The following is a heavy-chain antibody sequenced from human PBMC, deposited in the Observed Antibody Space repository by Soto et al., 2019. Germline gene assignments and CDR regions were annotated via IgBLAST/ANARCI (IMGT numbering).Heavy chain of an antibody. V-gene: IGHV1-69*13. CDR3: AIYYYDSSGYPRPGY. D-gene: IGHD3-22*01. CDR1: GGTFSSYA. Sequence: SVKVSCKASGGTFSSYAISWVRQAPGQGLEWMGGIIPIFGTANYAQKFQGRVTITADESTSTAYMELSSLRSEDTAVYYCAIYYYDSSGYPRPGYCGQGTLVTVSS. J-gene: IGHJ1*01. CDR2: IIPIFGTA.